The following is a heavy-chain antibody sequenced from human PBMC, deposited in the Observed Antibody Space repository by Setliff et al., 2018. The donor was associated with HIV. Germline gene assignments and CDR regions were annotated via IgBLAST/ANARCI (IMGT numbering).Heavy chain of an antibody. V-gene: IGHV4-61*09. CDR3: ARDARWLQFPYFDY. D-gene: IGHD5-12*01. CDR2: IYTDGST. J-gene: IGHJ4*01. Sequence: SETLSLTCTVSGGSITSGNYFWTWIRQPAGKGLGWIGHIYTDGSTNYNPSFRSRVTISVDSSKNQFSLKLRSVTAADTAVYYCARDARWLQFPYFDYWGQGTLVTVSS. CDR1: GGSITSGNYF.